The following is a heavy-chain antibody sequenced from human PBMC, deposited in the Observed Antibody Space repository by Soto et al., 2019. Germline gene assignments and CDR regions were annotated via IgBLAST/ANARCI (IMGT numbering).Heavy chain of an antibody. CDR1: GSSISSGGYS. Sequence: SETLSLTCTVSGSSISSGGYSWSWIRQSPEKGLEWLGCIYPTGSTYYHPSLKSRVTISIDTSRNQFSLNLTPVTAADTAVYYCARAPPGPSPRWVLWGQGTTVTVSS. D-gene: IGHD3-10*01. J-gene: IGHJ6*02. V-gene: IGHV4-30-2*06. CDR2: IYPTGST. CDR3: ARAPPGPSPRWVL.